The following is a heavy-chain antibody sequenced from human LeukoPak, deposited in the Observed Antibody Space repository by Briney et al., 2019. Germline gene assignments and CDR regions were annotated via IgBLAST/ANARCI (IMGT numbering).Heavy chain of an antibody. Sequence: WASVKVSCKASGGTFSSYAISWGRQAPGQGLEWMGRIIPILGIANYAQKFQGRVTITADKSTSTAYMELSSLRSEDTAVYYCARGDYYDSSGYYWTKNFDYWGQGTLVTVSS. D-gene: IGHD3-22*01. V-gene: IGHV1-69*04. J-gene: IGHJ4*02. CDR1: GGTFSSYA. CDR2: IIPILGIA. CDR3: ARGDYYDSSGYYWTKNFDY.